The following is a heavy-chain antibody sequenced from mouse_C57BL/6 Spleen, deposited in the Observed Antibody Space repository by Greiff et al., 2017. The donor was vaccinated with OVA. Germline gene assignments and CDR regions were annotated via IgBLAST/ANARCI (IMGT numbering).Heavy chain of an antibody. D-gene: IGHD1-1*01. CDR3: ASYYGSRNWYFDV. J-gene: IGHJ1*03. V-gene: IGHV1-82*01. CDR2: IYPGDGDT. CDR1: GYAFSSSW. Sequence: QVQLKQSGPELVKPGASVKISCKASGYAFSSSWMNWVKQRPGKGLEWIGRIYPGDGDTNYNGKFKGKATLTADKSSSTAYMQLSSLTSEYSAVYFCASYYGSRNWYFDVWGTGTTVTVSS.